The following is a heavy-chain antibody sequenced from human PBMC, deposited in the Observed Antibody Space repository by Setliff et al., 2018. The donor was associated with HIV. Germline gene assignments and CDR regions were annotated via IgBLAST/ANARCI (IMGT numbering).Heavy chain of an antibody. CDR1: GFSLSTSGVG. J-gene: IGHJ4*02. CDR3: AHIKFGYLDY. V-gene: IGHV2-5*02. D-gene: IGHD3-10*01. CDR2: IYWDDDK. Sequence: SGPTLVNPGESQGPPSTFSGFSLSTSGVGVGWIRQPPGKALEWLALIYWDDDKRYSPSLKSRLTITKDTSKNQVVLTMTDMDPVDTATYYCAHIKFGYLDYWGQGTLVTVSS.